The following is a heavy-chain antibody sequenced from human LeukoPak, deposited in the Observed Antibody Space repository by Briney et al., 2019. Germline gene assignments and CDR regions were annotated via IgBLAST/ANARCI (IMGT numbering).Heavy chain of an antibody. D-gene: IGHD6-19*01. CDR3: ARGGWYLYY. V-gene: IGHV4-59*01. CDR2: IYYSGST. J-gene: IGHJ4*02. Sequence: PSETLSLTCTVSGGSISGYYWSWIRQPPGRGLEWIGNIYYSGSTNYNPSLKSRVTISVDTSRNQFSLKLSSVTAADTAVYYCARGGWYLYYWGQGTLVTVSS. CDR1: GGSISGYY.